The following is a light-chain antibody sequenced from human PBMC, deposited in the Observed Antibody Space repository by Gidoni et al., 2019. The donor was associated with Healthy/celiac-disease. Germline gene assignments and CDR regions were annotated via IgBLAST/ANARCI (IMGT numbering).Light chain of an antibody. V-gene: IGKV3-20*01. Sequence: VLTQFPGTLSLSPAERATLPCSTSQSVSSSYLPWYQQKPAQPPRLLINGASSRATGIPERMSGGGAGANFTTTTSRMGPEEFAVYYCQQYGSSPWTFGQGTKVEIK. CDR3: QQYGSSPWT. J-gene: IGKJ1*01. CDR2: GAS. CDR1: QSVSSSY.